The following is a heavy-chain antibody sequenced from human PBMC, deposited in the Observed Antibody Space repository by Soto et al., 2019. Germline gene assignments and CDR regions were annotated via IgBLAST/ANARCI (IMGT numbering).Heavy chain of an antibody. CDR3: ARHNQRGYSYGLGWFDY. Sequence: QLQLQESGPGLVKPSGTLSLTCTVSGGSISSSSYYWGWIRQPPGKGLEWIGSIYYSGSTYYNPSLKSRVTIPVDTSKNQFSLKLSSVTAADTAVYYCARHNQRGYSYGLGWFDYWGQGTLVTVSS. CDR1: GGSISSSSYY. V-gene: IGHV4-39*01. J-gene: IGHJ4*02. CDR2: IYYSGST. D-gene: IGHD5-18*01.